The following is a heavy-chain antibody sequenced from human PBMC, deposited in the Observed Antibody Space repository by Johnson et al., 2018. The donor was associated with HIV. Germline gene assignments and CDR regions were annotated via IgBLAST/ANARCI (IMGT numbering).Heavy chain of an antibody. CDR1: GFTLDDYD. V-gene: IGHV3-43*02. CDR3: AKDMEDSSGYYGAFDI. J-gene: IGHJ3*02. Sequence: VQLVESGGGVVRPGGSLRLSCVASGFTLDDYDMSWVRQAPGKGLEWVANIKQDGGSTYYADAVKGRFTISRDNSKNSLYLQMNSLRTEDTALYYCAKDMEDSSGYYGAFDIWGQGTMVTVSS. D-gene: IGHD3-22*01. CDR2: IKQDGGST.